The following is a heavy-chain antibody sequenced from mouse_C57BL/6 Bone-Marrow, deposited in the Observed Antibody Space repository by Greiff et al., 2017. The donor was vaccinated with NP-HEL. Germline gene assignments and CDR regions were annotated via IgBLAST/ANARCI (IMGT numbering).Heavy chain of an antibody. J-gene: IGHJ1*03. CDR2: IYPGDGDT. CDR1: GFAFNSYW. CDR3: ARWYGNSRYFDV. D-gene: IGHD2-10*02. V-gene: IGHV1-80*01. Sequence: VQLQQSGAGLVQPGASVKISCKASGFAFNSYWMNWVKQRPGKGLEWIGQIYPGDGDTNYNGKFKGKATLTADKASSTAYMQLSSLTSEDAAVYFCARWYGNSRYFDVWGTGTTVTVSS.